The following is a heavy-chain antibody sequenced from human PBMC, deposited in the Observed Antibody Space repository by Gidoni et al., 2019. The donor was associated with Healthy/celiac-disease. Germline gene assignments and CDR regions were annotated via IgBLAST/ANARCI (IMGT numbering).Heavy chain of an antibody. CDR2: IKSKTDGGTT. J-gene: IGHJ4*02. CDR3: TTDLRIMITFGGVPQTDGHDY. Sequence: EVQLVESGGGLVKPGGSLRLSCAASGFTFSNALMSWVRPAPGKGLEWVGRIKSKTDGGTTDYAAPVKGRFTISRDDSKNTLYLQMNSLKTEDTAVYYCTTDLRIMITFGGVPQTDGHDYWGQGTLVTVSS. D-gene: IGHD3-16*01. V-gene: IGHV3-15*01. CDR1: GFTFSNAL.